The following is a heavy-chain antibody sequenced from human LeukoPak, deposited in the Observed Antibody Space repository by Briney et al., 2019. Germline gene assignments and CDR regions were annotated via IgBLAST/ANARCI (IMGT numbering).Heavy chain of an antibody. J-gene: IGHJ5*02. CDR2: INPNSGGT. Sequence: ASVKVSCKASGYTFTSYDINWVRQATGQGLEWMGWINPNSGGTNYAQKFQGRVTMTRDTSISTAYMELSRLRSDDTAVYYCATGWWFDPWGQGTLVTVSS. D-gene: IGHD1-14*01. CDR1: GYTFTSYD. CDR3: ATGWWFDP. V-gene: IGHV1-2*02.